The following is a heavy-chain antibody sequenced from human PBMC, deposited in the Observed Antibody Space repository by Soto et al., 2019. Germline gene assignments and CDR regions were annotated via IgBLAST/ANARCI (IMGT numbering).Heavy chain of an antibody. CDR3: AKDSYVDIVATTPYGMDV. V-gene: IGHV1-2*02. J-gene: IGHJ6*02. CDR1: GYTFTGYY. D-gene: IGHD5-12*01. CDR2: INPNSGGT. Sequence: ASVKVSCKASGYTFTGYYMHWVRQAPGQGLEWMGWINPNSGGTNYAQKFQGRVTMTRDTLYLQMNSLRAEDTAVYYCAKDSYVDIVATTPYGMDVWGQGTTVTVSS.